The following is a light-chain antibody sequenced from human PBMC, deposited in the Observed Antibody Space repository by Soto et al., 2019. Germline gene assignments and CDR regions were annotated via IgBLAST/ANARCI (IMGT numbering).Light chain of an antibody. J-gene: IGLJ1*01. CDR1: NSNILSNY. CDR3: ASWDDSLSRYV. CDR2: MND. V-gene: IGLV1-47*01. Sequence: QSVLTQPPSASGNPGQRLTISCSGSNSNILSNYVYWYRQLPGTAPRLLISMNDQRPSGVPYRFSGSKSGTSASLAISGLRSEDEEDYYCASWDDSLSRYVFGTGTKVTVL.